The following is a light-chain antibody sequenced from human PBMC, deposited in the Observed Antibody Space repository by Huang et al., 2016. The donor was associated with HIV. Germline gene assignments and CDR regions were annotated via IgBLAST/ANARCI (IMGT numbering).Light chain of an antibody. V-gene: IGKV3-11*01. CDR1: QSVSSY. J-gene: IGKJ4*01. CDR3: QQRSNWELT. Sequence: EIVLTQSPATLSLSPGERATLSCRASQSVSSYLAWYQQKPGPAPRLLIYDASNRATGIPARFSGSGSGTDFTLTISSLESEDSAIYYCQQRSNWELTFGGGTKVEIK. CDR2: DAS.